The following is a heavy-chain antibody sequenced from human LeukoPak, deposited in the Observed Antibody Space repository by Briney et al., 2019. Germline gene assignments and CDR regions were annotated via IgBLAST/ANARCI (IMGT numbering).Heavy chain of an antibody. Sequence: ASVKVSCKASGYTFTSYGISWVRQAPGQGLEWMGWISAYNGNTNYAQKLQGRVTMTTDTSTSTAYMELRSLRSDDTAVYYCAREAAGCSSTSCYYRSPLDAFDIWGQGTTVTVSS. V-gene: IGHV1-18*01. D-gene: IGHD2-2*01. CDR2: ISAYNGNT. CDR3: AREAAGCSSTSCYYRSPLDAFDI. J-gene: IGHJ3*02. CDR1: GYTFTSYG.